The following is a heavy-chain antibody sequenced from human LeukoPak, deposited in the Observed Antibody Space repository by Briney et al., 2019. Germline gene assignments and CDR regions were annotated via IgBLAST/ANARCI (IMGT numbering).Heavy chain of an antibody. CDR1: GFTFSSYS. D-gene: IGHD1-26*01. Sequence: KPGGSLRLSCAASGFTFSSYSMNWVRQAPGKGLEWVSSISSSSSYIYYADSVKGRFTISRDNAKNSLYLQMNSLRAEDTAVYYCAADSGSYRDAFDIWGQGTMVTVSS. V-gene: IGHV3-21*01. CDR3: AADSGSYRDAFDI. J-gene: IGHJ3*02. CDR2: ISSSSSYI.